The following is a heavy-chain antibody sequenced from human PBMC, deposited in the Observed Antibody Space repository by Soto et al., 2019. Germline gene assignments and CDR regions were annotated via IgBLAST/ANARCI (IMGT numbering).Heavy chain of an antibody. CDR1: GGSISSYY. V-gene: IGHV4-59*08. CDR2: SYYSGST. CDR3: ARPYSNYGWFDP. D-gene: IGHD4-4*01. Sequence: PSETLSLTCTVSGGSISSYYWSWIRQPPGKGLEWIGYSYYSGSTNYNPSLKSRVTISVDTSKNQFSLKLSSVTAADTAVYYCARPYSNYGWFDPWGQGTLVTVSS. J-gene: IGHJ5*02.